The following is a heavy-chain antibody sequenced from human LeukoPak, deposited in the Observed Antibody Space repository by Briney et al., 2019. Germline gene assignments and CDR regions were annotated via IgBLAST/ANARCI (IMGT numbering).Heavy chain of an antibody. CDR1: GLTFSSYG. CDR3: ARTLHSSSWFVGDY. Sequence: GGSLRLSCAASGLTFSSYGMHWVRQAPGKGLEWVAVISYDGSNKYYADSVKGRFTISRDNSKNTLYLQMNSLRADDTAVYYCARTLHSSSWFVGDYWGQGTLVTVSS. J-gene: IGHJ4*02. D-gene: IGHD6-13*01. CDR2: ISYDGSNK. V-gene: IGHV3-30*03.